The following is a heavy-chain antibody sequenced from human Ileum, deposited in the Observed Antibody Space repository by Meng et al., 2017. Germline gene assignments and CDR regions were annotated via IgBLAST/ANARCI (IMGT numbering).Heavy chain of an antibody. J-gene: IGHJ4*02. CDR3: ASSTSGPELNY. D-gene: IGHD2/OR15-2a*01. CDR2: IYQVGST. Sequence: HLQLQESGSGLVTSSQTLSLTCTVPGGSISSSAYSWTWIRQPPGKGLEWIGYIYQVGSTNYNPSLKSPVTIFVDTSKNQFSLKLTSVTAADTAVYYCASSTSGPELNYWGQGTLVTVSS. V-gene: IGHV4-30-2*01. CDR1: GGSISSSAYS.